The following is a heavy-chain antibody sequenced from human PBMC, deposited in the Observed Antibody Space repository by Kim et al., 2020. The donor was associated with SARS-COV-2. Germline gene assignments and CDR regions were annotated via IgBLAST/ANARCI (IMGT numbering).Heavy chain of an antibody. CDR2: IYYSGST. V-gene: IGHV4-59*01. CDR3: ARGLVNWNARGYFDY. CDR1: GGSISSYY. J-gene: IGHJ4*02. D-gene: IGHD1-20*01. Sequence: SETLSLTCTVSGGSISSYYWSWIRQPPGKGLEWIGYIYYSGSTNYNPSLKSRVTISVDTSKNQFSLKLSSVTAADTAVYYCARGLVNWNARGYFDYWGQGTLVTVSS.